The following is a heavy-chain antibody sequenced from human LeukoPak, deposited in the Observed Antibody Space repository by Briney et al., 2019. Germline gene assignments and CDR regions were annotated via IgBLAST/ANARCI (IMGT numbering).Heavy chain of an antibody. CDR3: AGHQWGDRPGFDY. CDR2: INHSGST. D-gene: IGHD1-26*01. J-gene: IGHJ4*02. V-gene: IGHV4-34*01. CDR1: GGSFSGYY. Sequence: SETLSLTCAVYGGSFSGYYWSWIRQPPGKGLEWIGEINHSGSTNYNPSLKSRVTISVDTSKNQFSLKLSSVTAADTAVYYCAGHQWGDRPGFDYWGQGTLVTVSS.